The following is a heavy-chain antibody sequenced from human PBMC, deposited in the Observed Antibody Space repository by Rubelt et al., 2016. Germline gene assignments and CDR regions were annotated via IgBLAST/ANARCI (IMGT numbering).Heavy chain of an antibody. J-gene: IGHJ4*02. Sequence: QLPLQESGPGLVKPSETLSLTCTVSGGSISSSSYYWGWIRQPPGKGLEWIGSIYYSGSTYYNPSLKGRVTISVDTSKNQFSLKLSSVTAADTAVYYCARGLAEAAAGSNFDYWGQGTLVTVSS. CDR1: GGSISSSSYY. CDR2: IYYSGST. CDR3: ARGLAEAAAGSNFDY. V-gene: IGHV4-39*07. D-gene: IGHD6-13*01.